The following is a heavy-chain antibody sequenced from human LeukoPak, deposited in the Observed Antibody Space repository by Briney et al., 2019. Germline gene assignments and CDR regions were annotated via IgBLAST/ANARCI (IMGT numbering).Heavy chain of an antibody. CDR2: IYYSGST. V-gene: IGHV4-59*08. J-gene: IGHJ5*02. CDR3: ARMYSSSWYTNWFDP. CDR1: GGSISSYY. D-gene: IGHD6-13*01. Sequence: SETLSLTCTVSGGSISSYYWSWIRQPPGKGLEWIGYIYYSGSTNYNPSLKSRVTISVDTSKNQFSLKLSSETAADTAVYYCARMYSSSWYTNWFDPWGQGTLVTVSS.